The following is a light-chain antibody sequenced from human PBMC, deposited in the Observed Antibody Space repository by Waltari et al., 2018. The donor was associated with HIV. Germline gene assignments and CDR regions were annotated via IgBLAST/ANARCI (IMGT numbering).Light chain of an antibody. Sequence: QSVLTQPLSASETPGRSLNISCSGDTSNIGPNFVFWYQQVAGLAPRLLVYRNNQRPSGVSDRFFGSRSGTSASLVISGLRAEDEAQYYCASWDDGLSGHVFGSGTMVFVL. CDR1: TSNIGPNF. J-gene: IGLJ1*01. CDR3: ASWDDGLSGHV. CDR2: RNN. V-gene: IGLV1-47*01.